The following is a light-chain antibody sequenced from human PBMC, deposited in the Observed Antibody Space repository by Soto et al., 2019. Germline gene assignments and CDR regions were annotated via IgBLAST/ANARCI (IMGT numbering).Light chain of an antibody. CDR1: QTGMRNY. V-gene: IGKV3-15*01. J-gene: IGKJ1*01. Sequence: EIVMTQSPATLSVSPGERATLACKASQTGMRNYLSWYQQKPGQPPRLLIYGASNLATGVPPRFSGGGSGTHFTFTISNLQPEDIATYYCQQYDNLPPTWTFGQGTKVDIK. CDR3: QQYDNLPPTWT. CDR2: GAS.